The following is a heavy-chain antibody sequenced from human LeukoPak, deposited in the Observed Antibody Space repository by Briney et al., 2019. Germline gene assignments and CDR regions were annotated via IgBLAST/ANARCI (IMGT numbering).Heavy chain of an antibody. D-gene: IGHD6-19*01. Sequence: PGGSLRLSCAASGFTFRSFAMSWVRQAPGKGLEWVSGISGSGDSTCYADSVKGRFSISRDNSKNTLWLQMNSLKDEDTAVYYCAKDPRAGSGWGSFDYWGQGTLGTVSS. CDR2: ISGSGDST. CDR3: AKDPRAGSGWGSFDY. V-gene: IGHV3-23*01. J-gene: IGHJ4*02. CDR1: GFTFRSFA.